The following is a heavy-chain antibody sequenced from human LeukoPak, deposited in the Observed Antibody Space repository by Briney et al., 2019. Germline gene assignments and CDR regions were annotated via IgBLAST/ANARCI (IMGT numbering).Heavy chain of an antibody. CDR1: GDSVSSNSAA. J-gene: IGHJ4*02. CDR2: TYYRSKWYN. Sequence: SQTLSLTCALSGDSVSSNSAAWSWIRQSPSRGLEWLGRTYYRSKWYNDYAVSMRGRIIINPDTSKNHFFLQLNSVTPEDTGIYYCAGQKNGWIDYWGQGTLVTASS. D-gene: IGHD2-8*01. V-gene: IGHV6-1*01. CDR3: AGQKNGWIDY.